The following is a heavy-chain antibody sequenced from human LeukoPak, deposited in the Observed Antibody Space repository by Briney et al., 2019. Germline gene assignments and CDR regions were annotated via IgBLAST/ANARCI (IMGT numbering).Heavy chain of an antibody. D-gene: IGHD6-19*01. CDR1: GFTFSSYA. CDR3: AKDRASGWPNAFDI. CDR2: IRYEGNDK. Sequence: GGSLRLSCAASGFTFSSYAMHWVRQAPDKGLEWVAFIRYEGNDKYYADSVKGRFTISRDDSKNTLYLQMNSLRAEDTAVYYCAKDRASGWPNAFDIWGQGTMVTVSS. V-gene: IGHV3-30*02. J-gene: IGHJ3*02.